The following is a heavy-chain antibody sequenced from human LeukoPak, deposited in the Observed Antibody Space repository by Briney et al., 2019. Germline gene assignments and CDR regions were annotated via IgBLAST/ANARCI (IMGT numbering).Heavy chain of an antibody. CDR3: ARLSEKLNLFSSSSGFDY. J-gene: IGHJ4*02. Sequence: PSETLSLTCAVYGGSFSGYYWSWIRQPPGKGLEWIGEINHSGSTNYNLSLKSRVTISVDTSKNHLSLRLSSVTAADTAVYYCARLSEKLNLFSSSSGFDYWGQGTLVTVSS. D-gene: IGHD6-6*01. V-gene: IGHV4-34*01. CDR1: GGSFSGYY. CDR2: INHSGST.